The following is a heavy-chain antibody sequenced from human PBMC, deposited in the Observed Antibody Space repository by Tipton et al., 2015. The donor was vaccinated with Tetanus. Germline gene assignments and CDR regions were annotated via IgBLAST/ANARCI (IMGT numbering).Heavy chain of an antibody. V-gene: IGHV5-51*01. CDR2: IYPGDSET. CDR1: GYFFDTHW. J-gene: IGHJ5*02. D-gene: IGHD3-3*01. CDR3: ARHFGEMLYAPFRFDP. Sequence: QLVQSGAEMRKSGESLKISCKTSGYFFDTHWIAWVRQMPGKGLEWMGIIYPGDSETRYSPSFQGQVTMPVDRSTATAYLQWGSLKASDSAIYYCARHFGEMLYAPFRFDPWGQGTLVTVSS.